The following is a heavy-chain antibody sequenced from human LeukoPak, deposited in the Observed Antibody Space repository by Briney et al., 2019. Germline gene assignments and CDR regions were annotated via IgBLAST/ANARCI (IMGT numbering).Heavy chain of an antibody. J-gene: IGHJ4*02. CDR3: ARLVYSGITGTTSDY. CDR1: GFTFSSYS. Sequence: KPGGSLRLSCAASGFTFSSYSMNWVRQAPGKGLEWVSSISSSSSYIYYADSVKGRFTISRDNAKNSLYLQMNSLRAEDTAVYYCARLVYSGITGTTSDYWGQGTLVTVSS. D-gene: IGHD1-20*01. V-gene: IGHV3-21*01. CDR2: ISSSSSYI.